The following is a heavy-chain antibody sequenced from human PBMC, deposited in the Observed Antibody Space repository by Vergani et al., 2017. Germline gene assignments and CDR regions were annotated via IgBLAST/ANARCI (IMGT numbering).Heavy chain of an antibody. CDR1: DSSIMTNPY. V-gene: IGHV4-38-2*01. J-gene: IGHJ6*02. D-gene: IGHD3-10*01. CDR2: IHHSGDT. CDR3: ARHRGSGGFFPSSYFYGMDV. Sequence: QVQLQESGPGLVKPSETLTLTCDVSDSSIMTNPYWGWFRQSPGKGLEWIGCIHHSGDTHYNSSLKSRVSISIVSSSNFSLSLNSVSAADTAIYYCARHRGSGGFFPSSYFYGMDVWGHGTTVTVSS.